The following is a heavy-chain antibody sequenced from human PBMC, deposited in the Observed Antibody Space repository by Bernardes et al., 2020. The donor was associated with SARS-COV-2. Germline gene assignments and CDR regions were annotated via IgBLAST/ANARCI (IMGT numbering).Heavy chain of an antibody. CDR2: ISSDGDSD. D-gene: IGHD4-17*01. J-gene: IGHJ4*02. V-gene: IGHV3-30-3*01. CDR3: AREHDYGDYGGAFDH. Sequence: GGSLRLSCAASDFTFSAYAMHWVRQAPGKELEWVALISSDGDSDYYADSVKGRFTIARDNSKNTVILQMNSLRPEDSSVYYCAREHDYGDYGGAFDHWGQGTLVTVSS. CDR1: DFTFSAYA.